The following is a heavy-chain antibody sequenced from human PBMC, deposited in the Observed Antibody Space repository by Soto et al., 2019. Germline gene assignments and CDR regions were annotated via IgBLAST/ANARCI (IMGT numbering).Heavy chain of an antibody. CDR2: MNPNSGNT. Sequence: ASVKVSCKASGYTFTSYDINWVRQAAGQGLEWMGWMNPNSGNTGYAQKFQGRVTMTRNTSISTAYMELSSLRSEDTAVYYCARGLKAAGTYYYYYGMDVWGQGTTVTVSS. CDR1: GYTFTSYD. D-gene: IGHD6-13*01. V-gene: IGHV1-8*01. CDR3: ARGLKAAGTYYYYYGMDV. J-gene: IGHJ6*02.